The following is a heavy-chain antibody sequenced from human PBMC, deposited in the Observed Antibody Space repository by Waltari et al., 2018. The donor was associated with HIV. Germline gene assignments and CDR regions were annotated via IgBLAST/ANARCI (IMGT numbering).Heavy chain of an antibody. CDR1: GFTFRSYW. CDR3: ARGWWEQQRNRKYNWFDP. V-gene: IGHV3-7*01. Sequence: EVQLVESGGGLVQPGGSLRLSCAASGFTFRSYWMSWVRQAPGKGLGGVANRKEEGRDKYCVDSVKGRFTISRDNAKNTLYLQMNSLRADDTAVYYCARGWWEQQRNRKYNWFDPWGQGTLVTVSS. CDR2: RKEEGRDK. J-gene: IGHJ5*02. D-gene: IGHD1-26*01.